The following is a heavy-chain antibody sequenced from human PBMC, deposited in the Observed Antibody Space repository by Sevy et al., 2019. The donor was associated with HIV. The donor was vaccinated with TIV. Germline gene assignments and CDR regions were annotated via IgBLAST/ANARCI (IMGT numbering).Heavy chain of an antibody. D-gene: IGHD4-17*01. CDR1: GFTFSSYE. CDR2: FSNSGTTI. CDR3: ARDLPPSATTVAHFDC. V-gene: IGHV3-48*03. J-gene: IGHJ4*02. Sequence: GGSLRLSCAASGFTFSSYEMNWVRQAPGKGLEWVSYFSNSGTTISYSDSVKGRFTISRDNARNSLYLQMNSLRAEDTAVYYCARDLPPSATTVAHFDCWGQGTLVTVSS.